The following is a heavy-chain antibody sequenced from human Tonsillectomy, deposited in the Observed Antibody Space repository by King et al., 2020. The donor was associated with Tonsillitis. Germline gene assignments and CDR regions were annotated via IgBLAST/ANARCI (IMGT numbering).Heavy chain of an antibody. J-gene: IGHJ3*02. CDR3: ARVGASALEGAFDI. Sequence: VQLVESGAEVKKPGESLKISCKGSGYSFTSNWIGWVRQMPGKGLEWMGIIYPGDSDITYSPSFQGQVTISVDKSISTAYLQWSSLKASDTAMYYCARVGASALEGAFDIWGQGTMVTVSS. CDR2: IYPGDSDI. D-gene: IGHD1-26*01. V-gene: IGHV5-51*01. CDR1: GYSFTSNW.